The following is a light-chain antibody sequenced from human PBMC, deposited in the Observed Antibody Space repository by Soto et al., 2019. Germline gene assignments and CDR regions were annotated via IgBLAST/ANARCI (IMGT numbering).Light chain of an antibody. CDR3: SSCAGSSTYV. CDR1: SSDVGGYNY. CDR2: EVT. Sequence: QSALTQPPSASGSPGQSVTISCTGTSSDVGGYNYVAWFQQHPGKAPKLMIYEVTKRPSGVPDRFSGSKSGNTASLTVSGLQAEDEADYYCSSCAGSSTYVFGTGTKVTVL. V-gene: IGLV2-8*01. J-gene: IGLJ1*01.